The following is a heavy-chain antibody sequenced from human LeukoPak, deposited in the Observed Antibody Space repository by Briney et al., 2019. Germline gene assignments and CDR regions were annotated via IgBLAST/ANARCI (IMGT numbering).Heavy chain of an antibody. Sequence: GGSLRLSCAASGFTVSNTYMSWVRQAPGKGLEWVSVIYSGGSTYYADSVKGRVAISRDNSKNTVFLQMNSVRAEDTAVYYCARSYSNHLFGMDVWGQGTTVTVSS. CDR1: GFTVSNTY. CDR3: ARSYSNHLFGMDV. CDR2: IYSGGST. J-gene: IGHJ6*02. V-gene: IGHV3-66*01. D-gene: IGHD4-11*01.